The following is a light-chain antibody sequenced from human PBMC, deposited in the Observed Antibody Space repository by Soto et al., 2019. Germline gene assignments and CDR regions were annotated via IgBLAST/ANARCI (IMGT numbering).Light chain of an antibody. J-gene: IGLJ2*01. CDR3: QSYDSNLSVV. CDR2: GNS. Sequence: QSVLTQPPSVSGAPGQRVTLSCTGSSSNIGTGYDVHWYQQLPGTAPKLLIYGNSNRPSGVPDRFSGSKSGTSASLAITGLQAEDEADYYCQSYDSNLSVVFGGGTKVTVL. CDR1: SSNIGTGYD. V-gene: IGLV1-40*01.